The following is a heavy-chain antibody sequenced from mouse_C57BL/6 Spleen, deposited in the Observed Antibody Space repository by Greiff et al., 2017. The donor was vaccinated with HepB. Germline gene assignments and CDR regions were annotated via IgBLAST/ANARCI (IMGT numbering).Heavy chain of an antibody. Sequence: VQLQQPGAELVKPGASVKMSCKASGYTFTSYWITWVKQRPGQGLEWIGDIYPGSGSTNYNEKFKGKATLTVDTSSSTAYMQLSSLTSEDSAVYYCASVYYGYDVAYWGQGTLVTVSA. CDR1: GYTFTSYW. V-gene: IGHV1-55*01. CDR3: ASVYYGYDVAY. J-gene: IGHJ3*01. D-gene: IGHD2-2*01. CDR2: IYPGSGST.